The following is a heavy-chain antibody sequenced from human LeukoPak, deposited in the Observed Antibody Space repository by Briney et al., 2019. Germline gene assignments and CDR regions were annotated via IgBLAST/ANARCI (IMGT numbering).Heavy chain of an antibody. V-gene: IGHV5-51*01. D-gene: IGHD3-10*01. CDR1: GYDFVNYW. Sequence: GESLKISCKGSGYDFVNYWIGWVRQQPGKGLEWMGIIYPGDSDTRYSPSFQGQVTISADKSISTAFLQWRSLKASDTAKYYCVTGGSGSFYNPFDYWAQGTLVIVSS. J-gene: IGHJ4*02. CDR2: IYPGDSDT. CDR3: VTGGSGSFYNPFDY.